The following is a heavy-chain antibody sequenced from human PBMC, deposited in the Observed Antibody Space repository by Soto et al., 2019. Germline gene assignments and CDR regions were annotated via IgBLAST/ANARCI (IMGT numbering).Heavy chain of an antibody. D-gene: IGHD4-17*01. CDR1: GFTFSSYA. J-gene: IGHJ6*02. Sequence: PGGSLRLSCAASGFTFSSYAMSWVRQAPGKGLEWVSAISGSGGSTYYADSVKGRFTISRDNSKNTLYLQMNSLRAEDTAVYYCAKDRPTGQYYYYGMDVWGQGTTVTVSS. CDR3: AKDRPTGQYYYYGMDV. CDR2: ISGSGGST. V-gene: IGHV3-23*01.